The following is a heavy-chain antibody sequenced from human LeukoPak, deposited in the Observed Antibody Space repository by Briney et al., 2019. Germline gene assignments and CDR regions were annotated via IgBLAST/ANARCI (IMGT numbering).Heavy chain of an antibody. CDR1: GYTFAGYD. J-gene: IGHJ5*02. D-gene: IGHD3-10*01. V-gene: IGHV1-69*04. CDR2: IIPILGIA. CDR3: ARTYYYGSGSYPVWFDP. Sequence: ASVKVSCKASGYTFAGYDINWVRQATGQGLEWMGRIIPILGIANYAQKFQGRVTITADKSTSTAYMELSSLRSEDTAVYYCARTYYYGSGSYPVWFDPWGQGTLVTVSS.